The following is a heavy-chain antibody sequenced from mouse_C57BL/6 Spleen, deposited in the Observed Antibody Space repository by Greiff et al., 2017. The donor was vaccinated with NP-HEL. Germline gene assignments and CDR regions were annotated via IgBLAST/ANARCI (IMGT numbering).Heavy chain of an antibody. CDR3: ARRNSSGYGMEY. D-gene: IGHD3-2*02. V-gene: IGHV5-17*01. CDR1: GFTFSDYG. J-gene: IGHJ4*01. CDR2: ISSGSSTI. Sequence: VQLKESGGGLVKPGGSLKLSCAASGFTFSDYGMHWVRQAPEKGLEWVAYISSGSSTIYYADTVKGRFTISRENAKNTLFLQRTSLRSEDTDMYYGARRNSSGYGMEYRGQGTSVTVSS.